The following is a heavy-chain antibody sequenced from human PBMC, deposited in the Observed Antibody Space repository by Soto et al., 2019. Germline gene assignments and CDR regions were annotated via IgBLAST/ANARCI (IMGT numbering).Heavy chain of an antibody. CDR1: GGSISSGGYS. J-gene: IGHJ5*02. Sequence: QLQLQESGLGMVKASQTLSLTCAVSGGSISSGGYSWSWIRQPPGKGLEWIGYIYHSGSTYYNPSLKSRVTISIDNSKNQFPQKLSSVTTADTAVYYFARLQGTPHTRWCDPWGQGTLITVSS. D-gene: IGHD1-7*01. CDR2: IYHSGST. V-gene: IGHV4-30-2*01. CDR3: ARLQGTPHTRWCDP.